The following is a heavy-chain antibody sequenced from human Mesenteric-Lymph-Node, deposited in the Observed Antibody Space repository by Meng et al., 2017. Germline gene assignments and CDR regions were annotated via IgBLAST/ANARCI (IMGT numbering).Heavy chain of an antibody. Sequence: QLHGSGPGLVQPPQTLALTCTVSGGSISSGGYYWSWIRQHPGKGLEWIGEIYHSGSTNYNPSLKSRVTISVDKSKNQFSLKLSSVTAADTAVYYCASGRKYCSSTSCYGQFDYWGQGTLVTVSS. V-gene: IGHV4-31*03. CDR2: IYHSGST. J-gene: IGHJ4*02. CDR1: GGSISSGGYY. D-gene: IGHD2-2*01. CDR3: ASGRKYCSSTSCYGQFDY.